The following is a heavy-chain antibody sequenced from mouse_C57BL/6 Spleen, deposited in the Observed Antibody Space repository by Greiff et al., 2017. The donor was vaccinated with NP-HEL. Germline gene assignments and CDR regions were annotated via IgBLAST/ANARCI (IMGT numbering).Heavy chain of an antibody. J-gene: IGHJ4*01. D-gene: IGHD1-1*01. CDR2: INYDGSST. CDR1: GFTFSDYY. CDR3: AREDYYGSNAMDY. V-gene: IGHV5-16*01. Sequence: EVMLVESEGGLVQPGSSMKLSCTASGFTFSDYYMAWVRQVPEKGLEWVANINYDGSSTYYLDSLKSRFIISRDNAKNILYLQMSSLKSEDTATYYCAREDYYGSNAMDYWGQGTSVTVSS.